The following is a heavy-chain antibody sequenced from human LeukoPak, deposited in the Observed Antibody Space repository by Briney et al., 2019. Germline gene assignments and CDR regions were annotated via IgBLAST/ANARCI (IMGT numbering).Heavy chain of an antibody. V-gene: IGHV3-21*01. Sequence: GGSLRPSCAVSEFSFSRFGMTWVRQAPGKGLEWVSSISSSSSGIYYVDSVKGRFTISRDNAKNSLYLQMNSLRAEDTAVYYCARGIYGSGSYPQNWFDPWGQGTLVTVSS. CDR2: ISSSSSGI. CDR3: ARGIYGSGSYPQNWFDP. D-gene: IGHD3-10*01. J-gene: IGHJ5*02. CDR1: EFSFSRFG.